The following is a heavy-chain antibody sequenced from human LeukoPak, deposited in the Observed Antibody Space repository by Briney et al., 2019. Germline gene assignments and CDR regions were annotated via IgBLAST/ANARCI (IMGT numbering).Heavy chain of an antibody. V-gene: IGHV4-59*01. D-gene: IGHD3-10*01. CDR3: ARDDYRGVTNFDP. CDR2: IAYSGST. J-gene: IGHJ5*02. Sequence: ASETLSLTCSVSGGSISPYFWSWIQQPPGKGLEWIGYIAYSGSTNYNPSLKSRVTISVDTSKNQFSLRLNSVTTADTAVYYCARDDYRGVTNFDPWGQGTLVTVSS. CDR1: GGSISPYF.